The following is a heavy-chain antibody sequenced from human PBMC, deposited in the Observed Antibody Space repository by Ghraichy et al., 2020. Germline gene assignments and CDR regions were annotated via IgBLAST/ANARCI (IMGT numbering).Heavy chain of an antibody. D-gene: IGHD2-2*01. CDR2: INHSGST. Sequence: SETLSLTCAVYGGSFSGYYWSWIRQPPGKGLEWIGEINHSGSTNYNPSLKSRVTISVDTSKNQFSLKLSSVTAADTAVYYCARVDIVVVPAAMRENLDYWGQGTLVTVSS. CDR1: GGSFSGYY. CDR3: ARVDIVVVPAAMRENLDY. J-gene: IGHJ4*02. V-gene: IGHV4-34*01.